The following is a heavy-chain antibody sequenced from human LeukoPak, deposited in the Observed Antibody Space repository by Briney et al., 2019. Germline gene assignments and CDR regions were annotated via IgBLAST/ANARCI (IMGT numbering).Heavy chain of an antibody. J-gene: IGHJ3*02. V-gene: IGHV1-2*02. D-gene: IGHD4-23*01. CDR3: ARQGYGGIDAFDI. Sequence: ASVTLTCKVSGYTITGYYMHWVRQPPGQGLEWMGWINTNSGGTNYAQKCRVRVTITRDTSISTAYMELSRLRSDDTAVYYCARQGYGGIDAFDIWGQGTMVTVSS. CDR2: INTNSGGT. CDR1: GYTITGYY.